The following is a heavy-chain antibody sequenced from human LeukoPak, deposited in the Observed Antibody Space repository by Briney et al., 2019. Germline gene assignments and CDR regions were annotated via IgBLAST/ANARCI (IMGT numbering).Heavy chain of an antibody. Sequence: GGSLRLSCAASGFTFSNAWMSWVRQAPGKGLEWVGRIKSKTDGGTTDYAAPVKGRFTISRDDSKNTLYLQMNSLKTEDTAVYYCARDNRGAYGMDVWGQGTTVTVSS. J-gene: IGHJ6*02. CDR2: IKSKTDGGTT. CDR3: ARDNRGAYGMDV. D-gene: IGHD7-27*01. V-gene: IGHV3-15*01. CDR1: GFTFSNAW.